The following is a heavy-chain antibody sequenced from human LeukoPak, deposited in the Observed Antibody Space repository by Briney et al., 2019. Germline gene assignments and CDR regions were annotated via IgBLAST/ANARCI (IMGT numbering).Heavy chain of an antibody. V-gene: IGHV3-7*05. Sequence: GGSLRLSCAASGFSFRNYWMSCVRQAPGKGLEWVANINQDASEKNYVDSVKGRFIISRDNAKNSLYLQMNSLRAEDTAVYYCARGHHGMDVWGQGTTVTVSS. J-gene: IGHJ6*02. CDR2: INQDASEK. CDR3: ARGHHGMDV. D-gene: IGHD5-12*01. CDR1: GFSFRNYW.